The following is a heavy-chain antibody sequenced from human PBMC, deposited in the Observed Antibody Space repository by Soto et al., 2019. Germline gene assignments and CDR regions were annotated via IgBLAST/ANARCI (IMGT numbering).Heavy chain of an antibody. CDR3: AKGNVPMAWNYYGMDV. CDR1: GFTFSSYA. J-gene: IGHJ6*02. V-gene: IGHV3-23*01. Sequence: PGGSLRLSCAASGFTFSSYAMSWVRQAPGKGLEWVSAISGSGGSTYCADSVKGRFTISRDNSKNTLYLQMNSLRAEDTAVYYCAKGNVPMAWNYYGMDVWGQGTTVTVSS. D-gene: IGHD1-1*01. CDR2: ISGSGGST.